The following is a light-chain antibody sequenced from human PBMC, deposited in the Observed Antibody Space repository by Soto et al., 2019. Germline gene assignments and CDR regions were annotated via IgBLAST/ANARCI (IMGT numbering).Light chain of an antibody. CDR3: CSYAGSSTYV. J-gene: IGLJ1*01. CDR1: SSDVGSYNL. Sequence: QSALTQPASVSGSPGQSITISCTGTSSDVGSYNLVSWYQQHPGKAPKFMIYEATKRPSGVSNRFSGSESGNTASLTISGLQAEDEADYYCCSYAGSSTYVFGTGTKVTVL. V-gene: IGLV2-23*01. CDR2: EAT.